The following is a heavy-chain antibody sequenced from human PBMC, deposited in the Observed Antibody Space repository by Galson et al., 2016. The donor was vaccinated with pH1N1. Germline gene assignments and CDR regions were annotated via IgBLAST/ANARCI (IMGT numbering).Heavy chain of an antibody. CDR3: TRCANGPLEFWVFDL. J-gene: IGHJ2*01. CDR2: ITSGSGGI. Sequence: SLRLSCAASGFSFSSYTMNWVRQAPGKALEWLSHITSGSGGINYADSVKGRFTISRDNAKNSLFLEIDSLRAEDTAVYYWTRCANGPLEFWVFDLWGRGTLVSVSP. D-gene: IGHD1-1*01. CDR1: GFSFSSYT. V-gene: IGHV3-48*01.